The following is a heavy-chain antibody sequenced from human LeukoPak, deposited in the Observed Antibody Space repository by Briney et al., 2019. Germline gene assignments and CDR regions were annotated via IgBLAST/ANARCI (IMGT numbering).Heavy chain of an antibody. V-gene: IGHV3-30*04. CDR3: ARDSYTIFGVVIIPVFGSTWPYFDY. CDR1: GFTFSNFA. D-gene: IGHD3-3*01. Sequence: GGSLRLSCAASGFTFSNFAMHWVRQAPGKGLEWVAVISYDGSNKYYADSVKGRFTISRDNSKNTLYLQMNSLRAEDTAVYYCARDSYTIFGVVIIPVFGSTWPYFDYWGQGTLVTVSS. CDR2: ISYDGSNK. J-gene: IGHJ4*02.